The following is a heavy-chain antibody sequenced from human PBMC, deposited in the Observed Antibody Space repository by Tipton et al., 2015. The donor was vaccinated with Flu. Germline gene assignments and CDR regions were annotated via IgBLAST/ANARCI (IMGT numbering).Heavy chain of an antibody. CDR3: ARYGTYDGSRYFQH. Sequence: TLSLTCTVSGGSISSYYWSWIRRPPGKGLEWIGYIYYSGSANYNPSLKSRVTISVDTSKNQFSLELSSVTAADTAVYYCARYGTYDGSRYFQHWGQGTLVTVSS. CDR2: IYYSGSA. V-gene: IGHV4-59*01. D-gene: IGHD1-26*01. J-gene: IGHJ1*01. CDR1: GGSISSYY.